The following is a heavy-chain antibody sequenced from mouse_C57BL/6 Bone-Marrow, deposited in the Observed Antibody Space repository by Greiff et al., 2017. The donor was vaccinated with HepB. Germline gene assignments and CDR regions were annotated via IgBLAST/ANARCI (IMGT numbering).Heavy chain of an antibody. Sequence: QVQLQQPGAELVMPGASVKLSCKASGYTFTSYWMHWVKQRPGQGLEWLGEIDPSDSYTNYNQKFKGKSTLTVDKSSSTAYMQLSSLTSEDSAVYYCARGWSAYWGQGTLVTVSA. CDR1: GYTFTSYW. CDR2: IDPSDSYT. D-gene: IGHD2-3*01. J-gene: IGHJ3*01. CDR3: ARGWSAY. V-gene: IGHV1-69*01.